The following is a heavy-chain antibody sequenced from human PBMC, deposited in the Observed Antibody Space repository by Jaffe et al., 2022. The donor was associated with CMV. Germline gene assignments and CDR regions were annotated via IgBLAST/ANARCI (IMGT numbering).Heavy chain of an antibody. V-gene: IGHV5-51*01. D-gene: IGHD2-2*01. Sequence: EVQLVQSGAEVKKPGESLKISCKGSGYSFTSYWIGWVRQMPGKGLEWMGIIYPGDSDTRYSPSFQGQVTISADKSISTAYLQWSSLKASDTAMYYCARSSSTSSPPGYWFDPWGQGTLVTVSS. CDR2: IYPGDSDT. J-gene: IGHJ5*02. CDR3: ARSSSTSSPPGYWFDP. CDR1: GYSFTSYW.